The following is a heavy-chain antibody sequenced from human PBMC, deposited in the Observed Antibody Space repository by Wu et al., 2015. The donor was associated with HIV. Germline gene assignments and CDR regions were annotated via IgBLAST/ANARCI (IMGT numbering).Heavy chain of an antibody. CDR2: IIPISDTA. J-gene: IGHJ4*02. V-gene: IGHV1-69*13. CDR3: ASPGAMTTVTSLFDY. CDR1: GNTFRNHA. Sequence: QVQLVQSGAEVKKPGSSVKVSCRASGNTFRNHAVTWVRQAPGQGLEWMGRIIPISDTANYAQRFQGRVTITADKPTNTAYMELSSLRSDDTAVYFCASPGAMTTVTSLFDYWGQGTLVTVSS. D-gene: IGHD4-17*01.